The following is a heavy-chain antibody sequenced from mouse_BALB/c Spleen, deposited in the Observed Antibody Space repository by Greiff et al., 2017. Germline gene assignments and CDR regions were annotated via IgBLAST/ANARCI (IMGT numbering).Heavy chain of an antibody. J-gene: IGHJ1*01. D-gene: IGHD2-4*01. CDR1: GFNIKDTY. V-gene: IGHV14-3*02. CDR2: IDPANGNT. Sequence: VQLQQSGAELVKPGASVKLSCTASGFNIKDTYMHWVKQRPEQGLEWIGRIDPANGNTKYDPKFQGKATITADTSSNTAYLQLSSLTSEDTAVYYCARESTMITTWYFDVWGAGTTVTVSS. CDR3: ARESTMITTWYFDV.